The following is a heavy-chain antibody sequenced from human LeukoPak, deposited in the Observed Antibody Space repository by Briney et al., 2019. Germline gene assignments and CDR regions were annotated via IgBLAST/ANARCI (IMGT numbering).Heavy chain of an antibody. V-gene: IGHV4-59*11. Sequence: PSGTLSLTCSVSGESMNSHSWGSIRQTPGKGLEGLGQIYYSGYTNYNPSLKSRVTLSVDRSKNQFSLKLTSVTAADTAVYYCARDIRDVGATLYFDYWGQGTLVTVSS. CDR2: IYYSGYT. J-gene: IGHJ4*02. CDR3: ARDIRDVGATLYFDY. D-gene: IGHD1-26*01. CDR1: GESMNSHS.